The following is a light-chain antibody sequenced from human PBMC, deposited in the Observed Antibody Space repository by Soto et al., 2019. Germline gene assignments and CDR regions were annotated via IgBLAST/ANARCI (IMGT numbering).Light chain of an antibody. CDR3: QHYGSSPPLA. V-gene: IGKV3-20*01. J-gene: IGKJ4*01. CDR2: CAS. Sequence: EFVLTQSPGTLSLSPGERATLSCRASQSVSIVFLAWYQQKPGQPPRLLIYCASTRGSGIPDRFSGSGSGTDFTLTISRLEPEDFAVYYCQHYGSSPPLAFGGGTKVDIK. CDR1: QSVSIVF.